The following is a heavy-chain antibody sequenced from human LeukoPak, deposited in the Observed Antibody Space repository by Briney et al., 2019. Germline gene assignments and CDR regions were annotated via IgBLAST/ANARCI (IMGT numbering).Heavy chain of an antibody. CDR2: IGVGSSTI. Sequence: PGGSLRLSCVASGFSFSDYSMNWVRQAPRKGLEWVSYIGVGSSTIYYADSVKGRFTISRDNAKKSLYLQMNSLRAKDTAVYYCARGDGYHDLGDYWGQGTLVTVSS. V-gene: IGHV3-48*04. CDR1: GFSFSDYS. CDR3: ARGDGYHDLGDY. D-gene: IGHD3-16*01. J-gene: IGHJ4*02.